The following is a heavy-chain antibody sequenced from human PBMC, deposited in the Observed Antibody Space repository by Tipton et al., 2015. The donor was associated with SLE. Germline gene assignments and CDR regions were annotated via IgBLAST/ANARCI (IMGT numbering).Heavy chain of an antibody. V-gene: IGHV3-23*01. D-gene: IGHD2-21*01. J-gene: IGHJ4*02. Sequence: SLRLSCAASGFTFSSYSMNWVRQAPGKGLEWVSAISGSGGDTYYADSVKGRFAISRDKSKNTLFLQMNSLRVEDTAVYYCAKDPAYCGGDCYGFDYWGQGALVTVSS. CDR2: ISGSGGDT. CDR1: GFTFSSYS. CDR3: AKDPAYCGGDCYGFDY.